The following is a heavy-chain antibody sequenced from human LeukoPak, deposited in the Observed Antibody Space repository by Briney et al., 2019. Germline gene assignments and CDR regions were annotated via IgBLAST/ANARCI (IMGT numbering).Heavy chain of an antibody. CDR1: GITFSNYA. CDR2: ISGSAHKI. Sequence: GGSLRLSCVASGITFSNYAVSRVRQAPEKGLDWVSVISGSAHKIRYADSVKGRFTISRDNSENIVYLQMNNLRAEDTAVYYCAKFRAMIYYDSPSGAFDIWGQGTMVTVSS. D-gene: IGHD3-22*01. V-gene: IGHV3-23*01. CDR3: AKFRAMIYYDSPSGAFDI. J-gene: IGHJ3*02.